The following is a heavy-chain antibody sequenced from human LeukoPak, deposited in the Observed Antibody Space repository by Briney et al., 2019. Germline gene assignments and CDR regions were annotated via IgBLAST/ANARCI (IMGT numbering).Heavy chain of an antibody. V-gene: IGHV1-18*01. D-gene: IGHD6-13*01. Sequence: GASVKVSCKASGYTFTSYGISWERQAPGQGLEWMGWISAYNGNTNYAQKLQGRVTMTTDTSTSTAYMELRSLRSDDTAVYYCARDLIGSSWSHRDYWGQGTLVTVSS. J-gene: IGHJ4*02. CDR3: ARDLIGSSWSHRDY. CDR1: GYTFTSYG. CDR2: ISAYNGNT.